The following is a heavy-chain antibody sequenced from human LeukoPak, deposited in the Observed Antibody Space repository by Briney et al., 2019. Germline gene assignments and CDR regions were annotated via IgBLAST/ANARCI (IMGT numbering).Heavy chain of an antibody. CDR2: IIPIFGTA. J-gene: IGHJ4*02. CDR1: GGTFSSYA. Sequence: ASVKVSCKASGGTFSSYAISWVRQAPGQGLEWMGGIIPIFGTANYAQKFQGRVTITADESTSTAYMELSSLRSEDTAVYYCARHPPLAAAGSFDYWGQGTLVTVSS. D-gene: IGHD6-13*01. V-gene: IGHV1-69*13. CDR3: ARHPPLAAAGSFDY.